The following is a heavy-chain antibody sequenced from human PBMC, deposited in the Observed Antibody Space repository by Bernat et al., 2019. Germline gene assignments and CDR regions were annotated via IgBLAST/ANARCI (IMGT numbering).Heavy chain of an antibody. V-gene: IGHV3-74*01. J-gene: IGHJ5*02. CDR1: GFTFSSYW. CDR3: VREEYGSGSRQTNWFDP. Sequence: EVQLVESGGGLVQPGGSLSLSCAASGFTFSSYWMHWVRQAPGEGLVWVSRVNTDGSSTTYADSVKGRFTISGDSAKNTLYLQMNSLRAEDTAVYYCVREEYGSGSRQTNWFDPWGQGTLVTVSS. D-gene: IGHD3-10*01. CDR2: VNTDGSST.